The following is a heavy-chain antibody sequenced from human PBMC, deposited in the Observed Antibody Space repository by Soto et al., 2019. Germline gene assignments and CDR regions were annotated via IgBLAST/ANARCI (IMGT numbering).Heavy chain of an antibody. Sequence: QVQLVESGGGVVQPGRSLRLSCAASGFTFSSYGMHWVRQAPGKGLEWVAVIWYDGSNKYYADSVKGRFTISRDNSENTLYLQMNSLRAEDTAVYSCARAASGSYFDYWGQGTLVTVSS. CDR1: GFTFSSYG. V-gene: IGHV3-33*01. J-gene: IGHJ4*02. CDR3: ARAASGSYFDY. CDR2: IWYDGSNK. D-gene: IGHD3-10*01.